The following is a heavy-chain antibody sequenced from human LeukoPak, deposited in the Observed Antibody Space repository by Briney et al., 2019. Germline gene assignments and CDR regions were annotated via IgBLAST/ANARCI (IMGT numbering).Heavy chain of an antibody. CDR1: GFTFSSYA. V-gene: IGHV3-66*01. CDR3: ARFWSGYSFDY. D-gene: IGHD3-3*01. J-gene: IGHJ4*02. Sequence: GGSLRLSCAASGFTFSSYAMSWVRQAPGKGLEWVSVIYSGGGTYYADSVKGRFTISRDNSKNTLYLQMNSLRAEDTAVYYCARFWSGYSFDYWGQGTLVTVSS. CDR2: IYSGGGT.